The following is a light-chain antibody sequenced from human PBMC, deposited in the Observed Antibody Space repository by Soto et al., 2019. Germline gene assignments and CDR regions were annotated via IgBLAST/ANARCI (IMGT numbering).Light chain of an antibody. CDR3: QQYYTTPVT. CDR1: QSLLH. V-gene: IGKV4-1*01. CDR2: WAS. J-gene: IGKJ1*01. Sequence: DIVMTQSPDSLGVSLGERATINCKSSQSLLHLAWYQQKPGQPPKLLIYWASTRESGVPDRFSGSASGTDFTLTISSLQAEDVAIYYCQQYYTTPVTFGQGTKVELK.